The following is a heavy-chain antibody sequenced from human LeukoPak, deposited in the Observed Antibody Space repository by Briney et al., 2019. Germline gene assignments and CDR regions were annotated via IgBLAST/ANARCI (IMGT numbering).Heavy chain of an antibody. J-gene: IGHJ4*02. CDR3: AKDISSSWYGAFDY. D-gene: IGHD6-13*01. CDR2: ISYDGSNK. V-gene: IGHV3-30-3*01. Sequence: PGGSLRLSCAASGFTFSSYAMHWVRQAPGKGLEWVAVISYDGSNKYYADSVKGRFTISRDNSKNTLYLQMNSLRAEDTAVYYCAKDISSSWYGAFDYWGQGTLVTVSS. CDR1: GFTFSSYA.